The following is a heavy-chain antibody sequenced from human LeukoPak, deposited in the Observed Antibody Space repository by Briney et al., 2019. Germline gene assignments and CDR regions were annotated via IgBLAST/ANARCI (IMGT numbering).Heavy chain of an antibody. CDR2: IYYSGST. CDR3: ARDTTGQIDY. D-gene: IGHD1-1*01. V-gene: IGHV4-39*07. CDR1: GGSISSSSYY. Sequence: PSETLSLTCTVSGGSISSSSYYWGWIRQPPGKGLEWIGSIYYSGSTYYNPSLKSRVTISVDTSKNQFSLKLSSVTAADTAVYYCARDTTGQIDYWGQGTLVTVSS. J-gene: IGHJ4*02.